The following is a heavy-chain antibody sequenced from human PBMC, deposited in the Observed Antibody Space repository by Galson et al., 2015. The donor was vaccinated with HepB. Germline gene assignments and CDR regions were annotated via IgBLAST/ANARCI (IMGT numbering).Heavy chain of an antibody. J-gene: IGHJ6*03. CDR3: ARSPLRFLDWLPYYDYYYMDV. Sequence: SAKVSCKASGYTFTDYVVNWVRQAPGQGLEWMGWMNTNTGKPTYAPGFAGRFAFSLDTSVTTAYLQISSLETDDTAVYYCARSPLRFLDWLPYYDYYYMDVWGEGTTVTVSS. CDR2: MNTNTGKP. CDR1: GYTFTDYV. D-gene: IGHD3-3*01. V-gene: IGHV7-4-1*02.